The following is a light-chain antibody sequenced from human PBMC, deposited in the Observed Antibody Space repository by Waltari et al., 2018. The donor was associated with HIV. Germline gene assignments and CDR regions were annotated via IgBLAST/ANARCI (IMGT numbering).Light chain of an antibody. CDR2: AAS. V-gene: IGKV1-17*01. CDR1: QGISND. J-gene: IGKJ1*01. CDR3: LQHNSYPRT. Sequence: DIQMTQSPSSLSASVGDRVIITCRASQGISNDVGWYQQRPGKAPKRLIYAASSLQSGVPSRFSGSGSGTEFTLTISSLQPEDFATYYCLQHNSYPRTFGKGTKVEIK.